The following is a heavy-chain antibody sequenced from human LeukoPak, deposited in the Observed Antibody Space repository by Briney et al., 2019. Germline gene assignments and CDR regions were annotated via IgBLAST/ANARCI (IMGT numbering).Heavy chain of an antibody. CDR2: ISGSGGST. J-gene: IGHJ4*02. V-gene: IGHV3-23*01. CDR3: AKTPQDIVVVVAEGNTDY. Sequence: GGSLRLSCAASGFTFSSYAMSWVRQAPGKGLEWVSAISGSGGSTYYADSVKGRFTISRDNSKNTLYLQMNSLRAEDTAVYYCAKTPQDIVVVVAEGNTDYWGQGTLVTVSS. CDR1: GFTFSSYA. D-gene: IGHD2-15*01.